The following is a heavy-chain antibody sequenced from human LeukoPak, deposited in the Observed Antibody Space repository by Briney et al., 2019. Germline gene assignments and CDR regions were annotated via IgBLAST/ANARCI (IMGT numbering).Heavy chain of an antibody. CDR3: AREDDTAMQFDY. J-gene: IGHJ4*02. D-gene: IGHD5-18*01. CDR1: GGSSSRSY. Sequence: SETLSLTCTVSGGSSSRSYWSWIRQPAGKGLEWIGRIYTSGSTNYNPSLKSRATMSVDTSKNQFSLKLSSVTAADTAVYYCAREDDTAMQFDYWGQGTLVTVSS. CDR2: IYTSGST. V-gene: IGHV4-4*07.